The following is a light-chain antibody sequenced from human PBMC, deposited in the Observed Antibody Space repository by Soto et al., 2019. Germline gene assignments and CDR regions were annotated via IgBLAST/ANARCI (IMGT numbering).Light chain of an antibody. V-gene: IGKV3-20*01. CDR3: QHYQSGHPIT. CDR1: QSVGTR. CDR2: GAS. Sequence: EIVLTQSPDTLSLSPGERATLSCRAAQSVGTRLAWYQHKTGQPPRLIISGASSRATGIPDRFTGSGSETSFTLTISRLEPEDFALYYCQHYQSGHPITFGQGTRLEIK. J-gene: IGKJ5*01.